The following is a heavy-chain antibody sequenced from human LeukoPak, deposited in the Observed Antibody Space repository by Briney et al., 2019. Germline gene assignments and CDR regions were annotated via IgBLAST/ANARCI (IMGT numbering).Heavy chain of an antibody. CDR3: ARESEMATIFDY. Sequence: SETLSLTCTLSGGSISRHYWSWIRQPPGKGLEWIGYIYYSGSTNYNPSLKSRVTISVDTSKNQFSLKLSSVTAADTAVYYCARESEMATIFDYWGQGTLVTVSS. CDR1: GGSISRHY. V-gene: IGHV4-59*11. J-gene: IGHJ4*02. D-gene: IGHD5-24*01. CDR2: IYYSGST.